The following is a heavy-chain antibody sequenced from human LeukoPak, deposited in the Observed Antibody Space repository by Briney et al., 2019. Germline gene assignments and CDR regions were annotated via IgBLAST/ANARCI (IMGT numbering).Heavy chain of an antibody. D-gene: IGHD3-10*01. CDR2: IYYSGST. J-gene: IGHJ4*02. CDR3: ARGDYYGSGSLDY. V-gene: IGHV4-31*03. CDR1: GGSISSGGYY. Sequence: PSETLSLTCTVSGGSISSGGYYWSWIRQHPGKGLEWIGYIYYSGSTYYNPSLKSRVTISVDTSKNQFSLKLSSVTAADTAVYYCARGDYYGSGSLDYWGQGTLVTVSS.